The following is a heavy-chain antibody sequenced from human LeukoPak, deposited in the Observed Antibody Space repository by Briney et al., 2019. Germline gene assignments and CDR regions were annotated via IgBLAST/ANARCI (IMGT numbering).Heavy chain of an antibody. Sequence: AASVKVSCKASGYTFTSYGISWVRQAPGQGHEWMGWISAYNGNTNYAQKLQGRVTMTTDTSTSTAYIELRSLRSDDTAVYYCARDKGLQCGFGCLDVWGQGTTVTVSS. CDR3: ARDKGLQCGFGCLDV. CDR1: GYTFTSYG. J-gene: IGHJ6*02. CDR2: ISAYNGNT. V-gene: IGHV1-18*04. D-gene: IGHD4-11*01.